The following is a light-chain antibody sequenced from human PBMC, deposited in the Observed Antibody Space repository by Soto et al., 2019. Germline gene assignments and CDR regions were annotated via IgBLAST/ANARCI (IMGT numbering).Light chain of an antibody. J-gene: IGLJ1*01. CDR2: EAS. CDR3: YSYGGSYYV. V-gene: IGLV2-23*01. Sequence: QSALTQPASVSGSPGQSITISCTGTTIDVGSYSLVSWYQHHPGKAPQLMIHEASKRPSGVSNRFSGSKSGNTASLTISGLQAEDEADYYCYSYGGSYYVFGTGTKVTVL. CDR1: TIDVGSYSL.